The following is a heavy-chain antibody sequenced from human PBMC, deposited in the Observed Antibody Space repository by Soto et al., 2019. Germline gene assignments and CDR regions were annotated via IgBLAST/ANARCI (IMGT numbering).Heavy chain of an antibody. J-gene: IGHJ5*02. V-gene: IGHV3-23*01. CDR3: AKESNIVVVPAAIGFDP. D-gene: IGHD2-2*01. CDR1: GFTFSSYA. CDR2: ISGSGGST. Sequence: EVQLLESGGGLVQPGGSLRLSCAASGFTFSSYAMSWVRQAPGKGLEWVSAISGSGGSTYYADSVKGRFTISRDNSKNTLYLQMNSLRAEDTAVYYCAKESNIVVVPAAIGFDPWGQGTLVTVSS.